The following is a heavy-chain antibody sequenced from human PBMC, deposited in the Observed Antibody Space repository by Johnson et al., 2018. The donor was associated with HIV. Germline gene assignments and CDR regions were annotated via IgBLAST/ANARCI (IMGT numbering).Heavy chain of an antibody. Sequence: QVQLVESGGGVVQPGRSLRLSCAASGFTFSSYGMHWVRQAPGKGLEWVAVISYDGSEKYYVDSVKGRFTISRDNAKNSLYLQLNGLRAEDTALYYCAKAVAGGCDAFDIWGQGTMVTVS. CDR1: GFTFSSYG. D-gene: IGHD6-13*01. CDR2: ISYDGSEK. CDR3: AKAVAGGCDAFDI. V-gene: IGHV3-33*03. J-gene: IGHJ3*02.